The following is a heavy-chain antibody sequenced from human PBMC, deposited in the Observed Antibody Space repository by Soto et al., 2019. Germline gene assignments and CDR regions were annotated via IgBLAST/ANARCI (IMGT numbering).Heavy chain of an antibody. Sequence: VSCKASGYTFTSYYMHWVRQAPGQGREWMGIINPSGGSTSYAQKFQGRVTMTRDTSTSTVYMELSSLRSEDTAVYYCARSESSRLRFLEWPYYFDYWGQGTLVTVSS. CDR3: ARSESSRLRFLEWPYYFDY. CDR1: GYTFTSYY. D-gene: IGHD3-3*01. CDR2: INPSGGST. V-gene: IGHV1-46*03. J-gene: IGHJ4*02.